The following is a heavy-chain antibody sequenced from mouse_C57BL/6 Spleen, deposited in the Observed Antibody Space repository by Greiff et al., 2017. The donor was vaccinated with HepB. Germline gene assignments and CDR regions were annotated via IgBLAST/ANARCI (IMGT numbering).Heavy chain of an antibody. CDR1: GYTFTSYW. D-gene: IGHD1-1*01. CDR3: VIITTVVATDAMDY. J-gene: IGHJ4*01. CDR2: IDPSDSET. Sequence: QVQLQQPGAELVRPGSSVKLSCKASGYTFTSYWMHWVKQRPIQGLEWIGNIDPSDSETHYNQKFKDKATLPVDKSSSTAYMQLSSLTSEDSAVYYCVIITTVVATDAMDYWGQGTSVTVSS. V-gene: IGHV1-52*01.